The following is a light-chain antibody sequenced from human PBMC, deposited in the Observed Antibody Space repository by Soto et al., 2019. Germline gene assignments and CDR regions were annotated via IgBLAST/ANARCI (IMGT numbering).Light chain of an antibody. CDR1: QSVRSN. V-gene: IGKV3-15*01. CDR2: GAS. Sequence: EIVMTQSPSPLSVSPGESATLSCRASQSVRSNLAWYQQQPGQAPRLLIYGASTRFTGIPARFSGSGSGTEFTLTISSLQSEDSAVSYCQQYRKWATWTFGQGTKVEIK. CDR3: QQYRKWATWT. J-gene: IGKJ1*01.